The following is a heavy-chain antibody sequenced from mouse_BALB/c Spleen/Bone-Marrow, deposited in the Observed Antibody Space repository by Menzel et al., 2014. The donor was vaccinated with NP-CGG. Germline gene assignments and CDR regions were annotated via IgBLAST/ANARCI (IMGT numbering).Heavy chain of an antibody. D-gene: IGHD2-10*02. V-gene: IGHV1-80*01. Sequence: QVQLQQSGAELVRPGPSVKISCKAPGYPFSSYWMSWVKQRPGQGLEWIGQIYPGDGETNYNGKFKGNATLTADKSSSTAYMQLISLTSEDSAVYFCARKYGDYWGQGTTLTVSS. J-gene: IGHJ2*01. CDR3: ARKYGDY. CDR1: GYPFSSYW. CDR2: IYPGDGET.